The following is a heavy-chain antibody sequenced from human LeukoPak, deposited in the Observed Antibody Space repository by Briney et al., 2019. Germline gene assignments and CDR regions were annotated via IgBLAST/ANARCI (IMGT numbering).Heavy chain of an antibody. D-gene: IGHD6-6*01. J-gene: IGHJ4*02. CDR1: GGSISSSNW. V-gene: IGHV4-4*02. CDR2: IYYSGST. Sequence: PSETLSLTCAVSGGSISSSNWWSWVRQPPGKGLEWIGYIYYSGSTYYNPSLKSRVTISVDTSKNQFSLKLSSVTAADTAVYYCARGKQLVANDYWGQGTLVTVSS. CDR3: ARGKQLVANDY.